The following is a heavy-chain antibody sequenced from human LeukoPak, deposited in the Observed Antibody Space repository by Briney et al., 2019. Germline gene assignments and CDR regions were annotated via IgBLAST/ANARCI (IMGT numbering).Heavy chain of an antibody. J-gene: IGHJ4*02. Sequence: GGSLRLSCAASGFPFSSYAMSWVRQAPGKGLEWVLGISGSGGSTYYADSVRGRFTISRDNSKNTLYLQMNGLRGEDTAVYYCAKRVGAEEYFDYWGQGTLVTVSS. CDR1: GFPFSSYA. D-gene: IGHD1-26*01. CDR3: AKRVGAEEYFDY. CDR2: ISGSGGST. V-gene: IGHV3-23*01.